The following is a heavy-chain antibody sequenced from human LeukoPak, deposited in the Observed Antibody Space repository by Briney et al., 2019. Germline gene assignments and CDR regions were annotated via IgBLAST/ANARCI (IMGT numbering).Heavy chain of an antibody. CDR2: IYYSGST. Sequence: SETLSLTCTVSGGSISSYYWSWIRQPPGKGLEWIGYIYYSGSTNYNPSLRSRVTISVDTSKNQFSLKLSSVTAADTAVYYCAGHDSSGAYFQHWGQGTLVTVSS. J-gene: IGHJ1*01. D-gene: IGHD3-22*01. V-gene: IGHV4-59*01. CDR3: AGHDSSGAYFQH. CDR1: GGSISSYY.